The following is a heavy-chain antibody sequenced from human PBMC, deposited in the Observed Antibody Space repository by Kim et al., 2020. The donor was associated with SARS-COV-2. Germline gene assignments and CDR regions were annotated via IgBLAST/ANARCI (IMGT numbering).Heavy chain of an antibody. CDR2: IYYSGST. CDR3: ARDRVASYCGGDCSNDAFDI. CDR1: GGSISSGGYY. D-gene: IGHD2-21*02. J-gene: IGHJ3*02. V-gene: IGHV4-31*03. Sequence: SETLSLTCTVSGGSISSGGYYWSWIRQHPGKGLEWIGYIYYSGSTYYNPSLKSRVTISVDTSKNQFSLKLSSVTAADTAVYYCARDRVASYCGGDCSNDAFDIWGQGTMVTVSS.